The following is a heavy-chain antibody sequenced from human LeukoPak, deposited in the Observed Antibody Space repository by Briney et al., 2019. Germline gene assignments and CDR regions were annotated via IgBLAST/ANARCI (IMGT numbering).Heavy chain of an antibody. CDR2: ISSSSSTI. CDR1: GFTFSSYS. V-gene: IGHV3-48*01. CDR3: ARENVRITMIVVVSPIGAFDI. Sequence: GGSLRLSCAASGFTFSSYSMNWVRQAPGKGREWVSYISSSSSTIYYADSVKGRFTISRDNAKNSLYLQMNSLRAEDTAVYYCARENVRITMIVVVSPIGAFDIWGQGTMVTVSS. J-gene: IGHJ3*02. D-gene: IGHD3-22*01.